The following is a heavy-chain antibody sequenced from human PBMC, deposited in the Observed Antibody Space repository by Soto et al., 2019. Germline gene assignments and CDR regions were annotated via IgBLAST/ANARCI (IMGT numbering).Heavy chain of an antibody. D-gene: IGHD6-13*01. CDR1: GYTFTGYY. CDR2: INPNSGGT. CDR3: ARVAYSSSWSNAFDI. V-gene: IGHV1-2*02. J-gene: IGHJ3*02. Sequence: GESLKISCKASGYTFTGYYMHWVRQAPGQGLEWMGWINPNSGGTNYAQKFQGRVTMTRDTSISTAYMELSRLRSDDTAVYYCARVAYSSSWSNAFDIWGQGTMVTVSS.